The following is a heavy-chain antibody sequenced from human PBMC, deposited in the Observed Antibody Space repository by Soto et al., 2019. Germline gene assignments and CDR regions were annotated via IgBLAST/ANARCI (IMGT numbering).Heavy chain of an antibody. CDR2: INHSGST. CDR3: ARGLSSTSYGDYMDV. J-gene: IGHJ6*03. D-gene: IGHD2-2*01. Sequence: SETLSLTCAVYGGSFSGYYWSWIRQPPGKGLEWIGEINHSGSTNYNPSLKSRVTISVDTSKNQFSLKLSSVTAADTAVYYCARGLSSTSYGDYMDVWGKGTTVTSP. CDR1: GGSFSGYY. V-gene: IGHV4-34*01.